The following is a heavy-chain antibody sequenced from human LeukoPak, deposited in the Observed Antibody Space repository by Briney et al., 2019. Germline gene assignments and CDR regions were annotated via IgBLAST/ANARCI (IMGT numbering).Heavy chain of an antibody. V-gene: IGHV3-66*01. CDR1: GFTVSSNY. D-gene: IGHD2-21*02. CDR2: IYSGGST. J-gene: IGHJ6*02. CDR3: ARDGDCGGDCYLYGMDV. Sequence: TGGSLRLSCAAAGFTVSSNYIRSVRQAPGKGLECVSVIYSGGSTYYADSVKGRFTVSRDNSKNTLYLQMNSLRAEDTAVYYCARDGDCGGDCYLYGMDVWGQGTTVTVSS.